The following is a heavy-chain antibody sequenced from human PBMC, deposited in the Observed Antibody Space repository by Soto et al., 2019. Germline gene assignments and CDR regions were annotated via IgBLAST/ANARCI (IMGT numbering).Heavy chain of an antibody. J-gene: IGHJ2*01. CDR2: IYYSGST. CDR3: ARDSSQGCSSTSCCSLGYFDL. CDR1: GGSISSGGYY. V-gene: IGHV4-31*03. D-gene: IGHD2-2*01. Sequence: PSETLSLTCTVSGGSISSGGYYWSWIRQHPGKGLELIGYIYYSGSTYYNPSLKSRVTISVDTSKNQFSLKLSSVTAADTAVYYCARDSSQGCSSTSCCSLGYFDLWGRGTLVTVSS.